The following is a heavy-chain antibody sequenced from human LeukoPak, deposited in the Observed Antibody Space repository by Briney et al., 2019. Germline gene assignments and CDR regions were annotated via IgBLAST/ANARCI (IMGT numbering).Heavy chain of an antibody. CDR3: ARASAAGSFDY. J-gene: IGHJ4*02. Sequence: SETLSLTCTVSDGSISSGGYYWRWIRQHPGKGVEWIGYIYYSGSTYYNPSLKSRVTISVDTSKNQFSLKLSSVTAADTAVYYCARASAAGSFDYWGQGTLVTVSS. CDR1: DGSISSGGYY. V-gene: IGHV4-31*03. CDR2: IYYSGST. D-gene: IGHD6-13*01.